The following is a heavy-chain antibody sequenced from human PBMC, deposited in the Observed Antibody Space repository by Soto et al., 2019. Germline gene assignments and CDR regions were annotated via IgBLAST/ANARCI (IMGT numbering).Heavy chain of an antibody. D-gene: IGHD6-13*01. V-gene: IGHV5-51*01. Sequence: GESLKISCQCSGYTFSNFWIGWVRQLPGQGLEWMGIIYPGDHETRYGPSFLGKVTISAETSINTAYLQWSSLEASDSAFYFCARSPRSSPYFDFWGQGALVTVS. J-gene: IGHJ4*02. CDR2: IYPGDHET. CDR1: GYTFSNFW. CDR3: ARSPRSSPYFDF.